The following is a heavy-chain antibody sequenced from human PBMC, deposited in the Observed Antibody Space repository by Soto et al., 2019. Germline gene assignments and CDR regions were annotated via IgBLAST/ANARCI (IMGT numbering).Heavy chain of an antibody. Sequence: SETLSLTCAVYGWSFSGYYWSWIRQPPGKGLEWIGEINHSGSTNYNPSLKSRVTISVDTSKNQFSLKLSSVTAADTAVYYCERATTGWSPTPLGYWCQGTLLNVS. D-gene: IGHD1-1*01. V-gene: IGHV4-34*01. CDR2: INHSGST. CDR1: GWSFSGYY. J-gene: IGHJ4*02. CDR3: ERATTGWSPTPLGY.